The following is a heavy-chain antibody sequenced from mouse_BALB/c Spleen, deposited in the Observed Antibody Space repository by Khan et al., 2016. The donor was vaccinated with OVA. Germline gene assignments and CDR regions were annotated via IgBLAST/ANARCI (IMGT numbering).Heavy chain of an antibody. D-gene: IGHD2-4*01. V-gene: IGHV2-9*02. Sequence: QVQLKESGPGLVAPSQSLSITCTVSGFSLSNYGVHWVRQPPGKGLEWLGVIWNGGITNYNSALMSRLSISKDNSKSQVFLKMNRLQTDDTAIYYCARSCDYDVGGFAYWGQGTLVTVSA. J-gene: IGHJ3*01. CDR2: IWNGGIT. CDR1: GFSLSNYG. CDR3: ARSCDYDVGGFAY.